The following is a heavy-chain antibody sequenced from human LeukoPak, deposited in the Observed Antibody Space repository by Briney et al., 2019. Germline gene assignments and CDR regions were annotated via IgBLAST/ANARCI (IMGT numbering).Heavy chain of an antibody. CDR1: GFTFSSYD. J-gene: IGHJ6*02. D-gene: IGHD6-19*01. CDR3: AKDLSVAGRYYYYYYGMDV. CDR2: ISGSGGST. V-gene: IGHV3-23*01. Sequence: PGGSLRLSCAASGFTFSSYDMSWVRQAPGKGLEWVSAISGSGGSTYYADSVKGRFTISRDNSKNTLYLQMNSLRAEDTAVYYCAKDLSVAGRYYYYYYGMDVWGQGTTVTVSS.